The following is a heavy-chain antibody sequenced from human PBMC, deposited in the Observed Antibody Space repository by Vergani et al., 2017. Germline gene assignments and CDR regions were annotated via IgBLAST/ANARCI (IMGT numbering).Heavy chain of an antibody. D-gene: IGHD3-22*01. Sequence: EVQLVESGGGLVQPGGSLRLSCAASGFTFSSYEMNWVRQAPGKGLEWVSYISSSGSTIYYADSVKGRFPISRDNAKNSLYLQMNSLRAEDTAVYYCARDIYYDSSGDEGRPSWYFDLWGRGTLVTVSA. CDR2: ISSSGSTI. CDR3: ARDIYYDSSGDEGRPSWYFDL. CDR1: GFTFSSYE. J-gene: IGHJ2*01. V-gene: IGHV3-48*03.